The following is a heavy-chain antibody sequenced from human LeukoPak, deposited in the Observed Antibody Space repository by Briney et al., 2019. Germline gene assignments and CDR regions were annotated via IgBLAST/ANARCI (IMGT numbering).Heavy chain of an antibody. CDR3: ARASGWYIDWDI. CDR2: MNPNSGNT. CDR1: GYTFTSYD. V-gene: IGHV1-8*01. D-gene: IGHD6-19*01. Sequence: GASVKVSCKASGYTFTSYDINWVRQATGQGLEWMGWMNPNSGNTGYAQKYQGRVTMTRNTSISTAYMELSSLRSEDTAVYYCARASGWYIDWDIWGQGTMVTVSS. J-gene: IGHJ3*02.